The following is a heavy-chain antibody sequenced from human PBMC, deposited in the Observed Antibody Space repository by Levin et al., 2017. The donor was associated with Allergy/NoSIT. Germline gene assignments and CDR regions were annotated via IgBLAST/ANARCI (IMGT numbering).Heavy chain of an antibody. CDR2: INHSGST. CDR3: ARTRRWIRTHPFDI. V-gene: IGHV4-34*01. CDR1: GGSFSGYY. Sequence: SQTLSLTCAVYGGSFSGYYWSWIRQPPGKGLEWIGEINHSGSTNYNPSLKSRVTISVDTSKNQFSLKLSSVTAADTAVYYCARTRRWIRTHPFDIWGQGTMVTVSS. J-gene: IGHJ3*02. D-gene: IGHD2-2*01.